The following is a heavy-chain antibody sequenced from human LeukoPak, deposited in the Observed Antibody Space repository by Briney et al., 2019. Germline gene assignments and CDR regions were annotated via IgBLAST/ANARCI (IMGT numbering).Heavy chain of an antibody. CDR2: IYHSGNT. D-gene: IGHD3-9*01. Sequence: SETLSLICAVSGFSVSSGFYWAWIRQSPGKGLELISNIYHSGNTYSNPSLKSRLTVSVDTSMNNFSLRLTSVTSADTAVYYCARAARYTDYLSSSGGLWEYKLEHWAQGTLVTLPS. CDR3: ARAARYTDYLSSSGGLWEYKLEH. V-gene: IGHV4-38-2*01. J-gene: IGHJ1*01. CDR1: GFSVSSGFY.